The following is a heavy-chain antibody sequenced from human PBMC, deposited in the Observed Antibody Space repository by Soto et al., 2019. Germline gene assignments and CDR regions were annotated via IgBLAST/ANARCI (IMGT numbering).Heavy chain of an antibody. CDR1: GGSISSGCYY. D-gene: IGHD2-2*01. CDR3: AGALVTCSRTSCKQMGFNLYGIDV. V-gene: IGHV4-31*03. CDR2: IYYSGST. Sequence: QVQLQESCPGLVKPSQTLSLTCTVSGGSISSGCYYWSWIRQHPGKGLEWIGYIYYSGSTYYNPSLRNRVTISVDTSKKQSTLKLSSMTAEDTAVYDCAGALVTCSRTSCKQMGFNLYGIDVWGQGTTVTVSS. J-gene: IGHJ6*02.